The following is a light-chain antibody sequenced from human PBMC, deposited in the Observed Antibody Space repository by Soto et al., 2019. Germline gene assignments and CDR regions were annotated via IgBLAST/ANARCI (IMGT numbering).Light chain of an antibody. CDR1: SSDVGSYNR. CDR3: SSYTSSSTCDYV. J-gene: IGLJ1*01. V-gene: IGLV2-18*02. CDR2: EVS. Sequence: QSALTQPPSVSGAPGQSVTISCTGTSSDVGSYNRVSWYQQPPGTAPKLMIYEVSNRPSGVPDRFYGSKSGNTASLTISGLQDDDEADYYCSSYTSSSTCDYVFGTGTKVTVL.